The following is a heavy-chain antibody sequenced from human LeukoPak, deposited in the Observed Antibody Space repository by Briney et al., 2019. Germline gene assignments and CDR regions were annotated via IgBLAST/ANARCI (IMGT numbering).Heavy chain of an antibody. J-gene: IGHJ4*02. D-gene: IGHD6-19*01. V-gene: IGHV4-34*01. CDR3: ARDSVAGAIFDY. CDR1: GGSFSGYY. CDR2: INHSGST. Sequence: SEALSLTCAVYGGSFSGYYWSWIRQPPGKGLEWIGEINHSGSTNYNPSLKSRVTISVDTSKNQFSLKLSSVTAADTAVYYCARDSVAGAIFDYWGQGTLVTVSS.